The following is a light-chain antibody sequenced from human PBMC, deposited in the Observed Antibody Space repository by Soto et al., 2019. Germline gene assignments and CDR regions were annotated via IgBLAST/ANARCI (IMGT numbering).Light chain of an antibody. Sequence: IVLPQSPAPRSVSSGQRAHFSCRASQSVSSYLAWYQQKPGQAPRLLIYDASKRATGIPARFSGSGFGTDYTLTISSLAPEDFAVYYCQQRSKRRTFGQGTKVDIK. CDR3: QQRSKRRT. J-gene: IGKJ1*01. V-gene: IGKV3-11*01. CDR2: DAS. CDR1: QSVSSY.